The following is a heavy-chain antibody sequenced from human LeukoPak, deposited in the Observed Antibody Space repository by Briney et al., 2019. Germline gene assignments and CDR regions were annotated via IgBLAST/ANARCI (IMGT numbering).Heavy chain of an antibody. CDR3: ERGDYYGSPFDY. CDR1: GFTFSNFG. Sequence: GGSLRLSCAASGFTFSNFGMHWVRQAPGKGLEWVAVIWYGGGNKYYADSVQGRFTISRDNSKNTLYLQMNSLRVEDTAVYYCERGDYYGSPFDYWGQGTLVTVSS. J-gene: IGHJ4*02. CDR2: IWYGGGNK. V-gene: IGHV3-33*01. D-gene: IGHD3-10*01.